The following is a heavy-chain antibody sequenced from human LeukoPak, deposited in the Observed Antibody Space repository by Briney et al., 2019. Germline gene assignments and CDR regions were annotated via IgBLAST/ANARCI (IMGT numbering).Heavy chain of an antibody. Sequence: PGGSLRLSCAASGFTFTSYAMSWVRQAPGRGLKWVSAISASGDTTYYADSVKGRFTISRDNGKNALYLQMNSLRAEDTAVYYCAREIAADRGFDSWGQGTLVTVSS. J-gene: IGHJ4*02. CDR3: AREIAADRGFDS. D-gene: IGHD6-6*01. CDR1: GFTFTSYA. CDR2: ISASGDTT. V-gene: IGHV3-23*01.